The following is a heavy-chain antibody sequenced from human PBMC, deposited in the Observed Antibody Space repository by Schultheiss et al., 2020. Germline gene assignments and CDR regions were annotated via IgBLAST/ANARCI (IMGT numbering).Heavy chain of an antibody. Sequence: TLSRTCTVSGGSISSSSYYWGWIRQPPGKGLEWIGSIYYSGITYYNPSLKSRVTISVDTSKHQFSLKLSSVTAADTAVYYCARQSDSSGPDFDSWGQGTLVTVSS. D-gene: IGHD3-22*01. CDR2: IYYSGIT. CDR3: ARQSDSSGPDFDS. J-gene: IGHJ4*02. CDR1: GGSISSSSYY. V-gene: IGHV4-39*01.